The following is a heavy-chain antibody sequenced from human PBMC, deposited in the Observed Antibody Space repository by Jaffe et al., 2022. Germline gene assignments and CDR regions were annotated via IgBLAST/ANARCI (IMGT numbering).Heavy chain of an antibody. CDR2: ISSSGSTI. V-gene: IGHV3-48*03. CDR3: ARASWIQLWLAFDY. J-gene: IGHJ4*02. Sequence: EVQLVESGGGLVQPGGSLRLSCAASGFTFSSYEMNWVRQAPGKGLEWVSYISSSGSTIYYADSVKGRFTISRDNAKNSLYLQMNSLRAEDTAVYYCARASWIQLWLAFDYWGQGTLVTVSS. CDR1: GFTFSSYE. D-gene: IGHD5-18*01.